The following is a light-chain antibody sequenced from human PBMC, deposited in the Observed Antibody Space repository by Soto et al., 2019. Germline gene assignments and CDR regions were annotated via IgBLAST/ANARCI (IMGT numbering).Light chain of an antibody. CDR1: QTIYSN. CDR3: QQYAHSPLP. Sequence: IGMTQSTATLSVSQGETANLSCRASQTIYSNVAWYQQRPGQAPSLLIYDASMRATGVPDRFSGSGSGTDFTLTVSRLEPEDFAVFYCQQYAHSPLPFGGGTKVDIK. CDR2: DAS. J-gene: IGKJ4*01. V-gene: IGKV3D-15*01.